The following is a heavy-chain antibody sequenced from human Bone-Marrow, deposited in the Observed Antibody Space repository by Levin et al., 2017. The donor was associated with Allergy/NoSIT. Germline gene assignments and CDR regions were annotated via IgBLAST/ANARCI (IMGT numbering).Heavy chain of an antibody. D-gene: IGHD1-14*01. J-gene: IGHJ4*02. CDR3: ARGPRSLSEPCH. CDR2: IYHSGTT. V-gene: IGHV4-30-2*01. CDR1: GGSISSGGYS. Sequence: SETLSLTCAVSGGSISSGGYSWTWIRQPPGKGLEWIGYIYHSGTTYYNPSLKSRVTISLDRSKNQFSLKLSSVTAADTAVYYCARGPRSLSEPCHWGQGTLVTVSS.